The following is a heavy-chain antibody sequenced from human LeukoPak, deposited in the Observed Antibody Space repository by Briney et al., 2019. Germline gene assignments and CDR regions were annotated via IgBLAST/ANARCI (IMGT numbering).Heavy chain of an antibody. V-gene: IGHV4-4*07. CDR1: GGSISSYY. D-gene: IGHD6-19*01. Sequence: PSETLSLTCTVSGGSISSYYWSWIRQPAGKGLEWIGRIYTSGSTNYNPSLNSRVIMSVDTSKSQFSLRLTSVTAADTAVYYCARSQWLAPFDSWGQGTLVTVSS. J-gene: IGHJ4*02. CDR2: IYTSGST. CDR3: ARSQWLAPFDS.